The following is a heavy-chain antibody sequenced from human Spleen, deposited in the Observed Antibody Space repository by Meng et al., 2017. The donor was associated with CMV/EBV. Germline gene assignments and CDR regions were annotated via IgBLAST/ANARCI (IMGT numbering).Heavy chain of an antibody. CDR3: ARDGEQQPFDY. CDR1: GFTFNNYA. CDR2: INSDGSST. Sequence: GESLKISCAASGFTFNNYAMNWVRQASGKGLVWVSRINSDGSSTSYADSVKGRFTISRDNAKNTLYLQMNSLRAEDTAVYYCARDGEQQPFDYWGQGTLVTVSS. J-gene: IGHJ4*02. D-gene: IGHD6-13*01. V-gene: IGHV3-74*01.